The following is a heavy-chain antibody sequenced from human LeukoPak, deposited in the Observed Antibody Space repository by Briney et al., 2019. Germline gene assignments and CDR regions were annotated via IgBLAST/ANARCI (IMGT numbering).Heavy chain of an antibody. CDR3: ATSYGSGSYHDAFDI. V-gene: IGHV4-61*02. CDR2: IYTSGST. J-gene: IGHJ3*02. Sequence: SQTLSLTCTVSGGSISSGSYYWSWIRQPAGKGLEWIGRIYTSGSTNYNPSLKSRVTISVDTSKNQFSLKLSSGTAADTAVYYCATSYGSGSYHDAFDIWGQGTMVTVSS. CDR1: GGSISSGSYY. D-gene: IGHD3-10*01.